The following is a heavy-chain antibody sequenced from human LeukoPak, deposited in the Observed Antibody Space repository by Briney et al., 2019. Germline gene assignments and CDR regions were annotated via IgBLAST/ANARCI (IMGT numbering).Heavy chain of an antibody. Sequence: ASVKVSCKASGYTFTSYYMHWVRQAPGQGLEWMGWINTNTGNPTYARGFTGRFVFSLDTSASTAYLQISSLKAEDTAVYYCARGITIFGVGFDAFDIWGQGTMVTVSS. CDR2: INTNTGNP. J-gene: IGHJ3*02. CDR3: ARGITIFGVGFDAFDI. CDR1: GYTFTSYY. D-gene: IGHD3-3*01. V-gene: IGHV7-4-1*02.